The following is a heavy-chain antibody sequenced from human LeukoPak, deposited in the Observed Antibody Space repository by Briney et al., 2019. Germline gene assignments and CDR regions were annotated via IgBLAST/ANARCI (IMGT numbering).Heavy chain of an antibody. Sequence: TGGTLRLSCAASGFTFSSYEMNWVRQAPGKGLEWVSYISSSGSTIYYADSVKGRLTISRDNAKNSLYLQMNSLRAEDTAVYYCARVLGFGELFFDYWGQGTLVTVSS. V-gene: IGHV3-48*03. CDR2: ISSSGSTI. J-gene: IGHJ4*02. CDR1: GFTFSSYE. D-gene: IGHD3-10*01. CDR3: ARVLGFGELFFDY.